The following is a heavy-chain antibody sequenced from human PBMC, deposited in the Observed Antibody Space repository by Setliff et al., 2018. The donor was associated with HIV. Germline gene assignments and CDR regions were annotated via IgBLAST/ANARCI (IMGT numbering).Heavy chain of an antibody. CDR2: FDPQDGKT. V-gene: IGHV1-24*01. Sequence: ASVKVSCKISGCTLTEVSMHWVRQAPGKGLEWMGYFDPQDGKTIYAQKFQGRVTMTEDTSTYTAYMELSGLRSEDTAVYYCARGRVMVYANRRYYYYMDVWGKGTTVTVSS. CDR3: ARGRVMVYANRRYYYYMDV. D-gene: IGHD2-8*01. J-gene: IGHJ6*03. CDR1: GCTLTEVS.